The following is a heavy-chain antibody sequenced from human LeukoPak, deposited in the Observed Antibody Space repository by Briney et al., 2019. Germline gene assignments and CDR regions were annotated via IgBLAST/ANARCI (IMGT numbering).Heavy chain of an antibody. CDR1: GFTFSSYG. Sequence: GGSLRLSCAASGFTFSSYGMHWVRQAPGKGLEWVAVISYDGSNKYYADSVKGRFTISRGNSKNTLYLQMNSLRAEDTAVYYCAKDTAMVTEGGFDYWGQGTLVTVSS. D-gene: IGHD5-18*01. V-gene: IGHV3-30*18. CDR2: ISYDGSNK. J-gene: IGHJ4*02. CDR3: AKDTAMVTEGGFDY.